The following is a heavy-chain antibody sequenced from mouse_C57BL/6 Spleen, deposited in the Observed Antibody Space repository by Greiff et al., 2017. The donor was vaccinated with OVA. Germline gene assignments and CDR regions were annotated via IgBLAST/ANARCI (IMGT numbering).Heavy chain of an antibody. V-gene: IGHV1-49*01. CDR3: AGSYDYEDYYAMDY. D-gene: IGHD2-4*01. Sequence: LQESGAELVRPGSSVKLSCKDSYFAFMASAMHWVKQRPGHGLEWIGSFTVYSDATEYSENFKGKATLTANTSSSTAYMELSSLTSEDSAVYYCAGSYDYEDYYAMDYWGQGTSVTVSS. J-gene: IGHJ4*01. CDR2: FTVYSDAT. CDR1: YFAFMASA.